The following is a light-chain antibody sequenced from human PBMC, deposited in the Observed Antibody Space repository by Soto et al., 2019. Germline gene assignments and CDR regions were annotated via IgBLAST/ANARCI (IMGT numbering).Light chain of an antibody. CDR3: QQFSSYPLT. Sequence: EIVLTQSPGTLSLSPGERATLSCRASQSVRSNYLAWYQQKPGQAPRLLIYDASNRATGIPARFSGSGSGTDFTLTISSLEPEDFAVYYCQQFSSYPLTFGGGTKVDIK. CDR1: QSVRSNY. V-gene: IGKV3-20*01. CDR2: DAS. J-gene: IGKJ4*01.